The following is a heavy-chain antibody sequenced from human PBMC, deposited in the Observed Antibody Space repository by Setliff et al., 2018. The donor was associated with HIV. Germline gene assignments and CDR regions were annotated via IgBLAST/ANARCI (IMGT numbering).Heavy chain of an antibody. Sequence: GESLTLSCAASGFTFEDYGMSWVRQVPGKGLEWVSGISWSGGGTGYADSVKGRFTISRDNAKNSLYLQMNSLRAEDTAVYYCARAGVYYDSSGYCIDYWGQGTMVTVSS. J-gene: IGHJ4*02. CDR1: GFTFEDYG. CDR2: ISWSGGGT. CDR3: ARAGVYYDSSGYCIDY. V-gene: IGHV3-20*04. D-gene: IGHD3-22*01.